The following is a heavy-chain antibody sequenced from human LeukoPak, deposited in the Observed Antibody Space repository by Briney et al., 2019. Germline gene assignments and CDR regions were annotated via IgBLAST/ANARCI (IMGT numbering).Heavy chain of an antibody. J-gene: IGHJ5*02. CDR2: IYHSGTTYSGST. CDR3: ARVDTAMVPGFWFDP. D-gene: IGHD5-18*01. Sequence: PSETLSLTCNVSGASMSNYYWVWIRQPPGKGLEWIGSIYHSGTTYSGSTYYNPSLKSRVTISLDTSKSQFSLKVGSMTAADTAVYYCARVDTAMVPGFWFDPWGQGTLVTVSS. CDR1: GASMSNYY. V-gene: IGHV4-39*07.